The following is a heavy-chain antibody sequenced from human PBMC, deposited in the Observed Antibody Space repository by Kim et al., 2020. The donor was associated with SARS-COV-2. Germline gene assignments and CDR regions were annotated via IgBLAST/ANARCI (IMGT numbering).Heavy chain of an antibody. D-gene: IGHD6-13*01. CDR3: AKVSSDSSSWYSAFDI. CDR1: GFTFCSYG. Sequence: GGSLRLSCAASGFTFCSYGMHWVRQAPGKGLEWVAVISYDGSNKYYADSVKGRFTISRDNSKNTLYLQMNSLRAEDTAVYYCAKVSSDSSSWYSAFDIWGQGTMVTGSS. J-gene: IGHJ3*02. V-gene: IGHV3-30*18. CDR2: ISYDGSNK.